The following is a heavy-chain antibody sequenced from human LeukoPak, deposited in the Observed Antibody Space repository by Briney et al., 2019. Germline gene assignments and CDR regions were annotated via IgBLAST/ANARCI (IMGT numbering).Heavy chain of an antibody. J-gene: IGHJ4*02. Sequence: GGVLRLSCAASGFPFSSYSMNWVRQAPGEGLEGVSSISSSSYIYYADSVEGRFTISRDNAKNSLYLQMNSVRAEDTAVYYCAREDYYDRSGYYHYWGQGPLVTLPS. V-gene: IGHV3-21*01. CDR3: AREDYYDRSGYYHY. CDR1: GFPFSSYS. D-gene: IGHD3-22*01. CDR2: ISSSSYI.